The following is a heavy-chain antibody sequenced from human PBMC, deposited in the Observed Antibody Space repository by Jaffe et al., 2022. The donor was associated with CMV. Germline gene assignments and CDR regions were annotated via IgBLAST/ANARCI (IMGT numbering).Heavy chain of an antibody. CDR1: GGSFSGYY. D-gene: IGHD5-18*01. V-gene: IGHV4-34*01. CDR2: INHSGST. Sequence: QVQLQQWGAGLLKPSETLSLTCAVYGGSFSGYYWSWIRQPPGKGLEWIGEINHSGSTNYNPSLKSRVTISVDTSKNQFSLKLSSVTAADTAVYYCARGGMDTAMVRYYYYYMDVWGKGTTVTVSS. J-gene: IGHJ6*03. CDR3: ARGGMDTAMVRYYYYYMDV.